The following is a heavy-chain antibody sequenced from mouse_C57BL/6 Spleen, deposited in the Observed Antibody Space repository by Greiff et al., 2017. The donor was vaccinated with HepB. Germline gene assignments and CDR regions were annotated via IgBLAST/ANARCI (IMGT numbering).Heavy chain of an antibody. CDR2: IDPETGGT. D-gene: IGHD1-1*01. V-gene: IGHV1-15*01. CDR3: TREGYYGSSRTDFDY. J-gene: IGHJ2*01. CDR1: GYTFTDYE. Sequence: VQLQQSGAELVRPGASVTLSCKASGYTFTDYEMHWVKQTPVHGLEWIGAIDPETGGTAYNQKFKGKAILTADKSSSTAYMELRSLTSEDSAVYYCTREGYYGSSRTDFDYWGQGTTLTVTS.